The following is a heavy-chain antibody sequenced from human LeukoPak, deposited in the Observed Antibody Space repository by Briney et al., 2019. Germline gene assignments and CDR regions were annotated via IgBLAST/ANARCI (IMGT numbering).Heavy chain of an antibody. CDR1: GYTFTNND. CDR3: TRGRAAGD. V-gene: IGHV1-8*01. J-gene: IGHJ4*02. D-gene: IGHD6-19*01. Sequence: ASVTVSCKASGYTFTNNDINWVRQATGQGIEWMGWVSPDSGDTGYAPNFRGRGTMTTDTSINTAYMELTSLTSEDTAIYYCTRGRAAGDWGQGTLVTVSS. CDR2: VSPDSGDT.